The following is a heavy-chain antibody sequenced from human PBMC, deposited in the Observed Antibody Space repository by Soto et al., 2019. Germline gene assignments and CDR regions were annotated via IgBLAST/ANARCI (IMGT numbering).Heavy chain of an antibody. CDR2: VSASSGFT. Sequence: QVQLVQSGAEVKQPGASVRVSCKASGYTFTNFGISWVRQAPGQGLEWMGRVSASSGFTNYAQKLQGRVTMTTDTSTTTAYMELRSLTSDDTAMYDCARGSYSNPRGDWGQGTLVTVSS. D-gene: IGHD6-13*01. CDR3: ARGSYSNPRGD. CDR1: GYTFTNFG. J-gene: IGHJ4*02. V-gene: IGHV1-18*04.